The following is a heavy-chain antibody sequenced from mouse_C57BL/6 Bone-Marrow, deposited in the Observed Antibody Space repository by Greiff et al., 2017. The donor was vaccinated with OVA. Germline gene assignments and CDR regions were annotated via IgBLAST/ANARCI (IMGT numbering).Heavy chain of an antibody. V-gene: IGHV5-17*01. D-gene: IGHD1-1*01. Sequence: EVKLVESGGGLVKPGGSLKLSCAASGFTFSDYGMHWVRQAPEKGLEWVAYISSGSSTIYYADTVKGRFTISRDNAKNTLFLQMTSLRSEDTAMYYCARMEIYYGSSCPFAYWGQGTLVTVSA. CDR1: GFTFSDYG. CDR3: ARMEIYYGSSCPFAY. J-gene: IGHJ3*01. CDR2: ISSGSSTI.